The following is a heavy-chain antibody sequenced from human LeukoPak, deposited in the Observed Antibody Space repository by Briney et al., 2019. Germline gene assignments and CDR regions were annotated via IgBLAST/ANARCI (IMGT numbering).Heavy chain of an antibody. Sequence: PGGSLRLSCAASGFTFSSYGMHWVRQAPGKGLDWVAFIHHDGSNKYYADSVKGRFTISRDTSKNTLYLQMNSLRAEDTAVYYCAREGPLTALDYWGQGTLVTVSS. J-gene: IGHJ4*02. CDR1: GFTFSSYG. CDR2: IHHDGSNK. D-gene: IGHD7-27*01. V-gene: IGHV3-30*02. CDR3: AREGPLTALDY.